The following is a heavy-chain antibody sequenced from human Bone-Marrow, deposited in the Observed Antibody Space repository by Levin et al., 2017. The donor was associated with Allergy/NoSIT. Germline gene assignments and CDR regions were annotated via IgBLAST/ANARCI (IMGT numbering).Heavy chain of an antibody. D-gene: IGHD2-15*01. CDR1: GFSFSSYT. CDR3: SRSPPAHCSCESFHSFTGYDA. CDR2: IDSTSYYI. J-gene: IGHJ5*02. V-gene: IGHV3-21*01. Sequence: PGGSLRLSCVGSGFSFSSYTMNWVRQAPGKPLEWVSSIDSTSYYIYYADSVKGRFTISRDNVEDSLFLQMEDLRADDTGVYYCSRSPPAHCSCESFHSFTGYDAWGQGTQVTVSS.